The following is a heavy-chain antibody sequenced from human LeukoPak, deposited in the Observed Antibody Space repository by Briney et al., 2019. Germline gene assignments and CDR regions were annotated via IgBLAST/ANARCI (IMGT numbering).Heavy chain of an antibody. V-gene: IGHV3-9*03. J-gene: IGHJ3*01. Sequence: GRSLRLSCAASGFIFDDYAMYWVRQAPGKGLEWVSGISWNGDITAYADSVKGRFTISRDKAKNALYLEMNSLRTEDVALYYCAKDVTPSVGHDAFDLWGQGTMVTVSS. CDR3: AKDVTPSVGHDAFDL. CDR2: ISWNGDIT. D-gene: IGHD5/OR15-5a*01. CDR1: GFIFDDYA.